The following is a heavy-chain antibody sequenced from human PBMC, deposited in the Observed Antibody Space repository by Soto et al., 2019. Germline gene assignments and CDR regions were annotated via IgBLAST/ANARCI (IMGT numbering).Heavy chain of an antibody. CDR1: GFTFSSYA. CDR3: ARDEGISGSYGGDY. CDR2: ISYDGSNK. D-gene: IGHD1-26*01. V-gene: IGHV3-30-3*01. Sequence: GGSLRLSCAASGFTFSSYAMHWVRQAPGKGLEWVAVISYDGSNKYYADSVKGRFTISRDNSKNTLYLQMNSLRAEDTAVYYCARDEGISGSYGGDYWGQGTLVTVSS. J-gene: IGHJ4*02.